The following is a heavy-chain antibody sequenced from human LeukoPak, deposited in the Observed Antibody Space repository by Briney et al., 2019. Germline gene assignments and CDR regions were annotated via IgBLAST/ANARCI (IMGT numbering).Heavy chain of an antibody. Sequence: ASVKLSCKASGYSFSDYYMHWVRQAPGPGLEWMGSMNIYSGGRSYAKKFHARVIMTCDKTISTAYLPLNRFISDATAAYFCARWRRETDIRNVLTAGQTLDYSGQGTLVTVSS. CDR1: GYSFSDYY. CDR2: MNIYSGGR. J-gene: IGHJ4*02. D-gene: IGHD2-8*01. CDR3: ARWRRETDIRNVLTAGQTLDY. V-gene: IGHV1-2*02.